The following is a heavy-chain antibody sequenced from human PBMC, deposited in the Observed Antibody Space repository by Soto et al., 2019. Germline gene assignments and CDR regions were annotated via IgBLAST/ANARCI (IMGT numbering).Heavy chain of an antibody. D-gene: IGHD3-10*01. J-gene: IGHJ4*02. Sequence: PGGSMRLSSTASGFTFGINYMSWVRPAPGKGLEWVSVIYSGVSTYYADSVKGRFTISRDNSKNTLYLQMNSLRAEDTAVYYCPRGRSHGSDYWGQGTLVTVSS. CDR2: IYSGVST. CDR3: PRGRSHGSDY. V-gene: IGHV3-53*01. CDR1: GFTFGINY.